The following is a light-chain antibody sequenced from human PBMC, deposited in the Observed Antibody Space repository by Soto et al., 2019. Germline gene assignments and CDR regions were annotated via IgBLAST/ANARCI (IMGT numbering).Light chain of an antibody. V-gene: IGLV2-14*03. CDR3: SSFTASTTQV. Sequence: QSALTQPASVSGSPGQSITISCTGTSSDVGRYNYVSWYQQHPGKAPKFMIYDVNTRPSGVSNRFSGSKSGNTASLTISGLQAEDEADYYCSSFTASTTQVFGPGTKVTVL. J-gene: IGLJ1*01. CDR2: DVN. CDR1: SSDVGRYNY.